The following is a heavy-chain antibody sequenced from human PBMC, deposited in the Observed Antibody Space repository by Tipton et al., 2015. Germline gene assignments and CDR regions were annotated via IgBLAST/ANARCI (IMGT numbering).Heavy chain of an antibody. CDR1: GGSISTSNW. V-gene: IGHV4-4*02. CDR2: IYSSGST. D-gene: IGHD3-10*01. CDR3: ARKERWDYYGSGSYLGPYSYYYGMDV. J-gene: IGHJ6*02. Sequence: TLSLTCAVSGGSISTSNWWNWVRQSPGKGLEWIGYIYSSGSTYYNPSLKSRVTISVDTSKNQFSLKLSSVSAADTAVYYCARKERWDYYGSGSYLGPYSYYYGMDVWGQGATVAVSS.